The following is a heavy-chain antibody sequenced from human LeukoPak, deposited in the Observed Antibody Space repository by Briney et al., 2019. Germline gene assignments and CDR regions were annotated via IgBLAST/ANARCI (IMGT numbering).Heavy chain of an antibody. CDR1: GGSMTSYY. CDR3: ARGDFYDGGGRNWFDP. J-gene: IGHJ5*02. CDR2: IHTSGTT. D-gene: IGHD3-16*01. V-gene: IGHV4-4*07. Sequence: SVTLSLTCTVSGGSMTSYYWSFIRQPAGKGLEWIGRIHTSGTTYYNPSLKSRVTMSVDTSKNQFSLRLTSVTAADTAVYYCARGDFYDGGGRNWFDPWGQGTLVTVSS.